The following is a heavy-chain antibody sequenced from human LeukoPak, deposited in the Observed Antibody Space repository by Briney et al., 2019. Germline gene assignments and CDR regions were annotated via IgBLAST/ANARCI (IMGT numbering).Heavy chain of an antibody. Sequence: SETLSLTCAVYGGSFSGYYWSWIRQPPGKGLEWIGEINHSGSTNYNPSLKSRVTISVDTSKNQFSLKLSSVTAADTAVYYCASRKITPVENDYWGQGTLVPVSS. J-gene: IGHJ4*02. CDR3: ASRKITPVENDY. CDR2: INHSGST. D-gene: IGHD3-16*01. V-gene: IGHV4-34*01. CDR1: GGSFSGYY.